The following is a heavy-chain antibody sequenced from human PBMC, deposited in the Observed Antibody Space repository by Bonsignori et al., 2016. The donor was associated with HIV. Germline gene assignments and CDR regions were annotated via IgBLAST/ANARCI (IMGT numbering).Heavy chain of an antibody. D-gene: IGHD6-19*01. J-gene: IGHJ4*02. CDR3: AKDQGAVAGEDYFDY. V-gene: IGHV3-33*06. CDR2: IWYDGSNK. CDR1: GFTFSSYG. Sequence: GESLKISCAASGFTFSSYGMHWVRQAPGKGLEWVAVIWYDGSNKYYADSVKGRFTISRDNSKNTLYLQMNSLRAEDTAVYYCAKDQGAVAGEDYFDYWGQGTLVTVSS.